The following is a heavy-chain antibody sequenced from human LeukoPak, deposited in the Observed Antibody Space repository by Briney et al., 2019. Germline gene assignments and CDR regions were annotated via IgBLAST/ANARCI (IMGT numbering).Heavy chain of an antibody. CDR2: ISSSGSTI. D-gene: IGHD6-19*01. Sequence: GGSLRLACAASGFTFSDYYMSWIRQAPGKGLEWVSYISSSGSTIYYADSVKGRFTISRDNAKNSLYLQMNSLRAEDTAVYYCARDRIAVAFDYWGQGTLVTVSS. CDR3: ARDRIAVAFDY. J-gene: IGHJ4*02. CDR1: GFTFSDYY. V-gene: IGHV3-11*01.